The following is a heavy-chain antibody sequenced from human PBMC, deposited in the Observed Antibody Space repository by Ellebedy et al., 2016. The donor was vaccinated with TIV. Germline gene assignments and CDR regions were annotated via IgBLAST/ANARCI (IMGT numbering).Heavy chain of an antibody. Sequence: AASVKVSCKASGYTFISYGISWLRQAPGQGLEWMGWISAYNGNTNYAPKLQGRVTMTTDTSTSKAYMELRSLRSDDTAVYYCARGYDSSGYSSCFDYWGQGTLVTVSS. CDR2: ISAYNGNT. D-gene: IGHD3-22*01. V-gene: IGHV1-18*01. CDR1: GYTFISYG. J-gene: IGHJ4*02. CDR3: ARGYDSSGYSSCFDY.